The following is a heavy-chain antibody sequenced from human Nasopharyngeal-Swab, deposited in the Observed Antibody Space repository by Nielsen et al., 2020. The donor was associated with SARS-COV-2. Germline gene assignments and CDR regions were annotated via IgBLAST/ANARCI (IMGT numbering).Heavy chain of an antibody. V-gene: IGHV3-23*01. Sequence: GESLKISWAASGFTFSSYAMSWVRQAPGKGLEWVSAISGSGGSTYYADSVKGRFTISRDNSKNTLYLQMNSLRAEDTAVYYCAKDREPLMGALFDIWGQGTMVTVSS. CDR1: GFTFSSYA. CDR3: AKDREPLMGALFDI. J-gene: IGHJ3*02. D-gene: IGHD1-26*01. CDR2: ISGSGGST.